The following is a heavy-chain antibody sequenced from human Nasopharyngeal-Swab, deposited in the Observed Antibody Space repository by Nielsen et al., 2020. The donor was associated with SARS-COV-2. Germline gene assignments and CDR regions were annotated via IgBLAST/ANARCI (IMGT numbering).Heavy chain of an antibody. CDR3: AKEILMYDILKGAFDI. CDR2: ISGSGGST. V-gene: IGHV3-23*01. D-gene: IGHD3-9*01. J-gene: IGHJ3*02. CDR1: GFTFSSYA. Sequence: GESLKISCAASGFTFSSYAMSWVRQAPGKGLEWVSAISGSGGSTYYADSVKGRFTISRDNSKNTLYLQVNSLRAEDTAVYYCAKEILMYDILKGAFDIWGQGTMVTVSS.